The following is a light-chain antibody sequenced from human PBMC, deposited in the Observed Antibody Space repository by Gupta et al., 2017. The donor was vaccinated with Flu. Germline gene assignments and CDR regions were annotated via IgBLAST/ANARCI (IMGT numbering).Light chain of an antibody. CDR2: NVV. CDR1: QSISGY. CDR3: QQTYSTPLT. Sequence: DIQMTQSPSSLSASVGDRVTITCRASQSISGYLSWYQQIPGEAPKLLIYNVVKLQFGVPSRFSGSGSGTDFALTISNLQPEDFGTYYCQQTYSTPLTFGQGTKVEI. V-gene: IGKV1-39*01. J-gene: IGKJ1*01.